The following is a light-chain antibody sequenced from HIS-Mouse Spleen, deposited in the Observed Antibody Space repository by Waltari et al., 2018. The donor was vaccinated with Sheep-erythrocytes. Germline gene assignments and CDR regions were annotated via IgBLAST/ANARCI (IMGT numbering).Light chain of an antibody. CDR1: SSDVGSYNR. Sequence: QSALTQPASVSGSPGQSITTSCTGTSSDVGSYNRVSGYQQHPGKAPKLMIYEGSKRPSGVSNRFSGSKSGNTASLTISGLQAEDEADYYCCSYAGSSTPWVFGGGTKLTVL. CDR3: CSYAGSSTPWV. V-gene: IGLV2-23*01. J-gene: IGLJ3*02. CDR2: EGS.